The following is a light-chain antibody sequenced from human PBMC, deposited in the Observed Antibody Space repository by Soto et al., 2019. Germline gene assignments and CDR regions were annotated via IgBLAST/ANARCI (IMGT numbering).Light chain of an antibody. J-gene: IGKJ4*01. CDR1: QSVTTF. CDR2: DAS. CDR3: QQRSNWFT. V-gene: IGKV3-11*01. Sequence: EIVLTQSPATLSLSPGERATLSCRASQSVTTFLAWYQQKPGQAPRLLIYDASSRATGVPARFSASGSGTDFTLTISSLEPEDFAVYYCQQRSNWFTFGGGTKVEIK.